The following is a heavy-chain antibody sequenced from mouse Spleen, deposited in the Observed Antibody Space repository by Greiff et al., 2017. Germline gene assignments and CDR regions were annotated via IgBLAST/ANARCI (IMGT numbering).Heavy chain of an antibody. Sequence: EVQLQQSGPELVKPGASVKISCKASGYTFTDYYMNWVKQSHGKSLEWIGDINPNNGGTSYNQKFKGKATLTVDKSSSTAYMELRSLTSEDSAVYYCARTWDSVDYWGQGTTLTVSS. CDR1: GYTFTDYY. D-gene: IGHD4-1*01. CDR3: ARTWDSVDY. J-gene: IGHJ2*01. CDR2: INPNNGGT. V-gene: IGHV1-26*01.